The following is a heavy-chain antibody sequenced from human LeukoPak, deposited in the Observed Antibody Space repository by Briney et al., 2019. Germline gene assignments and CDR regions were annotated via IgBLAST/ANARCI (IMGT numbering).Heavy chain of an antibody. V-gene: IGHV3-21*04. CDR2: ISSSSSYI. CDR3: AKDHGSSSSIYYFDY. Sequence: PGGSLRLSCAASGFTFSSYSMNWVRQAPGKGLEWVSSISSSSSYIYYADSVKGRFTISRDNAKNSLYLQMNSLRAEDTAVYYCAKDHGSSSSIYYFDYWGQGTLVTVSS. J-gene: IGHJ4*02. CDR1: GFTFSSYS. D-gene: IGHD6-13*01.